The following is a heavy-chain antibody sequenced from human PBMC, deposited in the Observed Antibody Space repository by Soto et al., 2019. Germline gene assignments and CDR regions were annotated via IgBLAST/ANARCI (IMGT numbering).Heavy chain of an antibody. CDR2: INSDGSST. CDR3: ASTSHCSSTSCYDYYYYYGMDV. J-gene: IGHJ6*02. CDR1: GFTFSSYW. V-gene: IGHV3-74*01. D-gene: IGHD2-2*01. Sequence: GGSLRLSCAASGFTFSSYWMHWVRQAPGKGLVWVSRINSDGSSTSYADSVKGRFTISRDNAKNTLYLQMNSLRAEDTAVYYCASTSHCSSTSCYDYYYYYGMDVWGQGTTVTVSS.